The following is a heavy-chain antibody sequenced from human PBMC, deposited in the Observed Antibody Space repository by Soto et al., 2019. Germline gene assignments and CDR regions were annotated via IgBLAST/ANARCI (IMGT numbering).Heavy chain of an antibody. J-gene: IGHJ4*02. V-gene: IGHV1-18*01. D-gene: IGHD3-22*01. CDR2: ISAYNGNT. CDR1: GYTFTSYG. CDR3: ARGDYYDSSGYFPSDY. Sequence: ASVKVSCKASGYTFTSYGISWVRQAPGQGLEWMGWISAYNGNTNYAQKLQGRVTMTTDTSTSTAYMELRSLRSDDTAVYYCARGDYYDSSGYFPSDYWGQGTLVTVS.